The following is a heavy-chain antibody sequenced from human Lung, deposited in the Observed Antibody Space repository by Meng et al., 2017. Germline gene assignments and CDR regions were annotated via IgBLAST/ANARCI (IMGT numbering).Heavy chain of an antibody. J-gene: IGHJ4*02. Sequence: VQLGGPGGGLVRRWGSLTLSCAASGVTFRSYWMHWVRQAPGKGLVWVSRISGDGGSIVYADAVKGRFTISRDNAKNTLFLQMNSLRAEDTAVYYCARESGYFEYWGQGILVTVSS. CDR3: ARESGYFEY. V-gene: IGHV3-74*03. CDR2: ISGDGGSI. CDR1: GVTFRSYW.